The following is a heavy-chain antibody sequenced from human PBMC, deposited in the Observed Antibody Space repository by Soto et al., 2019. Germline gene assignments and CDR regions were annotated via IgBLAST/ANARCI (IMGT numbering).Heavy chain of an antibody. J-gene: IGHJ6*02. CDR2: IDPSDSYT. D-gene: IGHD3-22*01. Sequence: GESLKISCKGSGYSFTSYWISCVRQMPVKGLEWMGRIDPSDSYTNYSPSFQGHVTISADKSISTAYLQWGSLKASDTAMYYCERWSYDSSGSRPYYYGMDVWGQGTTVTV. CDR1: GYSFTSYW. V-gene: IGHV5-10-1*01. CDR3: ERWSYDSSGSRPYYYGMDV.